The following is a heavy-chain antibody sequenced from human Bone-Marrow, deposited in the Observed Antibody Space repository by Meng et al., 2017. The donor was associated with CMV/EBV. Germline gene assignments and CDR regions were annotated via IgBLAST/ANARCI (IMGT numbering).Heavy chain of an antibody. D-gene: IGHD6-19*01. J-gene: IGHJ4*02. CDR1: GGSFSGYY. Sequence: YGGSFSGYYWSCIRQPPGKGLEWIGEINHSGSTNYNPSLKSRVTISVDTSKNQFSLKLNSVIAADTAVYYCAKAGYSSGWYFNYLDYWGQGTLVTVSS. CDR2: INHSGST. CDR3: AKAGYSSGWYFNYLDY. V-gene: IGHV4-34*01.